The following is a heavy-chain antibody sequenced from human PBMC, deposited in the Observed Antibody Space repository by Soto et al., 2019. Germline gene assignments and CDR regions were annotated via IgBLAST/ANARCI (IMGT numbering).Heavy chain of an antibody. J-gene: IGHJ4*02. V-gene: IGHV3-21*01. CDR3: TREHVVTIFRRGQRGSFDN. D-gene: IGHD3-9*01. Sequence: EVQLVESGGGLVNSGGSLRLSCAASGFTFSSYTMNWLRQAPGKGLEWVAFITSGSDYIYYADSVKGRFTISRDDANNSLFLQMSSLRAEDTAVYYCTREHVVTIFRRGQRGSFDNWSQGTLVTVSS. CDR1: GFTFSSYT. CDR2: ITSGSDYI.